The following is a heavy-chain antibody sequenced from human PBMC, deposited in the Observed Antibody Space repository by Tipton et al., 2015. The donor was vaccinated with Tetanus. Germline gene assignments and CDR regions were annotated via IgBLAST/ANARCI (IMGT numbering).Heavy chain of an antibody. J-gene: IGHJ3*01. CDR2: IFYSGRT. CDR1: GDSMTDFY. Sequence: TLSLTCNVSGDSMTDFYWSWIRQPPGKGLEWIAYIFYSGRTQYNPSLKSRVTISVDTAKNQFSLQLSSVTAADTAVYFCARRSYCTSTRCFDAFDLWGPGTRVSVSS. V-gene: IGHV4-59*01. CDR3: ARRSYCTSTRCFDAFDL. D-gene: IGHD2-8*01.